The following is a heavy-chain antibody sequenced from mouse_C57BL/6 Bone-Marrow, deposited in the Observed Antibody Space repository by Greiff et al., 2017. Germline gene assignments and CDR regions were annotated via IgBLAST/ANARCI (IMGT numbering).Heavy chain of an antibody. CDR1: GYTFTSYW. CDR3: TRWGHYYGSSYGNWYFDV. J-gene: IGHJ1*03. CDR2: IYPGNSDT. Sequence: EVKLQESGPVLARPGASVKMSCKTSGYTFTSYWMHWVKQRPGQGLEWIGAIYPGNSDTSYNQKFKGKAKLTAVTSASTAYMELSSLTNEDSAVYYCTRWGHYYGSSYGNWYFDVWGTGTTVTVSS. D-gene: IGHD1-1*01. V-gene: IGHV1-5*01.